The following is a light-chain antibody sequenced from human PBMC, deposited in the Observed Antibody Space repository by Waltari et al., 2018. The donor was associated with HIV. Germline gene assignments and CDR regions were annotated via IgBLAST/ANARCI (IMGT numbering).Light chain of an antibody. CDR1: TSNIGSNG. J-gene: IGLJ2*01. CDR2: STK. CDR3: ATLDDSLNGPI. Sequence: QSVLTQSASASGTPGRRVTITCSGVTSNIGSNGVYWYQQFPGTAPKLLSHSTKQRPSGVHDRFSGSKSGTSAALAIRVLQAEDEATYYCATLDDSLNGPIFGGGTRLTVL. V-gene: IGLV1-44*01.